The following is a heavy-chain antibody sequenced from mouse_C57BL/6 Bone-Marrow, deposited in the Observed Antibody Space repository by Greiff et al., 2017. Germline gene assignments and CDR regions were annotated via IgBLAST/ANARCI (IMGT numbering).Heavy chain of an antibody. V-gene: IGHV1-55*01. CDR2: IYPGSGST. Sequence: QVQLQQPGAELVKPGASVKMSCKASGYTFTSYWITWVKQRPGQGLEWIGDIYPGSGSTNYNEKFKGKATLTVGTSSSTAYMQLSSLASEDSAVCYCARPPGDYFDYWGQGTALTVSS. CDR1: GYTFTSYW. CDR3: ARPPGDYFDY. J-gene: IGHJ2*01.